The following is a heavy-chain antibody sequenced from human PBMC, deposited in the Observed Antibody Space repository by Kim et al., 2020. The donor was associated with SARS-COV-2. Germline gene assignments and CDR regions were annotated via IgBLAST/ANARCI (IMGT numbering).Heavy chain of an antibody. CDR2: IRDRGDTT. CDR3: AKLQAGCSCVYYDDY. CDR1: GFTFSNFG. V-gene: IGHV3-23*01. J-gene: IGHJ6*03. D-gene: IGHD3-10*01. Sequence: GGSLRLSCAGSGFTFSNFGMSWFRQAPGKGLEWVSDIRDRGDTTYYADAVKGRFTISRDNSKNTLYLQMNSLRAEDTALDYCAKLQAGCSCVYYDDY.